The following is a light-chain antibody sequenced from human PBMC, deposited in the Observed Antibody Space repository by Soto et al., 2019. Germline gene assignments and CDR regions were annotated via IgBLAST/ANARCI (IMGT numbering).Light chain of an antibody. Sequence: SYELTQPPSVSVSPGQTASITCFGEKLGDTYASWYQQRPGQSPVLVIYQDTKRPSGIPERFSGSNSGNTATLTISGTQAMDEADYYCQAWDSSTEDVVFGGGTKLTVL. CDR3: QAWDSSTEDVV. J-gene: IGLJ2*01. V-gene: IGLV3-1*01. CDR2: QDT. CDR1: KLGDTY.